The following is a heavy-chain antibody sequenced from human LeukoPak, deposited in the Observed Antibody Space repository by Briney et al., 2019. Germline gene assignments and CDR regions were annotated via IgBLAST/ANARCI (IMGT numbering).Heavy chain of an antibody. Sequence: GGSLRLSCAASGFTFSSYEMNWVRQAPGKGLEWVSYISSSGSATYYADSMKGRFTISRDNAKNSLYLQMNSLRAEDTAVYYCAKDLAGTVTTFWDYWGQGTLVTVSS. V-gene: IGHV3-48*03. CDR2: ISSSGSAT. J-gene: IGHJ4*02. CDR3: AKDLAGTVTTFWDY. CDR1: GFTFSSYE. D-gene: IGHD4-17*01.